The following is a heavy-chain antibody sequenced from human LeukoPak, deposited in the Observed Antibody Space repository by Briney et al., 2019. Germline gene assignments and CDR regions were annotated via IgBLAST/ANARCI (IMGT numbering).Heavy chain of an antibody. CDR3: ARVDPDSSSWYSFSGPYYYMDV. J-gene: IGHJ6*03. Sequence: SGGSLRLSCAASGFTFSSYGMHWVRQAPGKGLEWVAVISYDGSNKYYADSVKGRFTISRDNAKNSLYLQMNSLRAEDTAVYYCARVDPDSSSWYSFSGPYYYMDVWGKGTTVTVSS. CDR2: ISYDGSNK. D-gene: IGHD6-13*01. V-gene: IGHV3-30*03. CDR1: GFTFSSYG.